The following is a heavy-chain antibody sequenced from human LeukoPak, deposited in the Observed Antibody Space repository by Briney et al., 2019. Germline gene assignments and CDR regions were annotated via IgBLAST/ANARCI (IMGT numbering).Heavy chain of an antibody. CDR3: AREGGDYYYDSSGYFYYFDY. J-gene: IGHJ4*02. V-gene: IGHV1-46*01. Sequence: ASVKVSCKASGCTFTSYYMHWVRQAPGQGLEWMGIINPSGGSTSYAQKFQGRVTMTRDTSTSTVYMELSSLRSEDTAVYYCAREGGDYYYDSSGYFYYFDYWGQGTLVTVSS. D-gene: IGHD3-22*01. CDR1: GCTFTSYY. CDR2: INPSGGST.